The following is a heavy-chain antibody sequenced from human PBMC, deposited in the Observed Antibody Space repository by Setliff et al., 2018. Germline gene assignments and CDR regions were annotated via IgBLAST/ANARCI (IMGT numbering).Heavy chain of an antibody. D-gene: IGHD3-22*01. CDR3: ATYVGITYYYDSSGYPTHFQH. V-gene: IGHV1-24*01. CDR1: GYTLTELS. Sequence: ASVKVSCKVSGYTLTELSMHWVRQAPGKGFEWMGGFDPEDGETIYAQKFQGRVTMTEDTSTDTAYMELSSLRSEDTAVYYCATYVGITYYYDSSGYPTHFQHWGQGTLVTV. CDR2: FDPEDGET. J-gene: IGHJ1*01.